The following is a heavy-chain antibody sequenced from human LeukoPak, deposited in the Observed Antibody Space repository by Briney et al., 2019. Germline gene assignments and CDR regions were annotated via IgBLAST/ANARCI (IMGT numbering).Heavy chain of an antibody. D-gene: IGHD3-3*01. J-gene: IGHJ4*02. CDR2: IKQDGSEK. V-gene: IGHV3-7*01. Sequence: HPGGSLRLSCAASGFTFSSYWMSWVRQAQGKGLEWVANIKQDGSEKYYVDSVKGRFTISRDNAKNSLYLQMNSLRAEDTAVYYCASFSFLEWLLPPFDYWGQGTLVTVSS. CDR1: GFTFSSYW. CDR3: ASFSFLEWLLPPFDY.